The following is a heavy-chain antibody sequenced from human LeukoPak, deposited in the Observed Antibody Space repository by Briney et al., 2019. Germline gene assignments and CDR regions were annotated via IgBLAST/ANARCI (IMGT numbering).Heavy chain of an antibody. Sequence: ASVKVSCKASGYTFTSYDINWVRQATGQGLEWMGWMNPNSGNTGYAQKFQGRVTMTRNTSISTAYMELSSLRSEDTAVYYCAREGPRYCSSTSCGWFDRWGQGTLVTVSS. CDR3: AREGPRYCSSTSCGWFDR. D-gene: IGHD2-2*01. CDR1: GYTFTSYD. CDR2: MNPNSGNT. V-gene: IGHV1-8*01. J-gene: IGHJ5*02.